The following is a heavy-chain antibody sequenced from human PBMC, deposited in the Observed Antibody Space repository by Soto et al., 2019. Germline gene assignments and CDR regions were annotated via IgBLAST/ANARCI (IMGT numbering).Heavy chain of an antibody. Sequence: LRLSCAASGFTFSGSAMHWVRQASGKGLEWVGRIRSKANSYATAYAASVKGRFTISRDDSKNTAYLQMNSLKTEDTAVYYCTLGGPQDSQHWGQGTLVTVSS. J-gene: IGHJ1*01. CDR2: IRSKANSYAT. CDR3: TLGGPQDSQH. CDR1: GFTFSGSA. V-gene: IGHV3-73*01.